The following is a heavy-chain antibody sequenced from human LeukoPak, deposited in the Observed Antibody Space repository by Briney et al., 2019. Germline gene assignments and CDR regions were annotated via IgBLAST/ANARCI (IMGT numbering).Heavy chain of an antibody. CDR2: INHYGST. J-gene: IGHJ4*02. D-gene: IGHD5-18*01. Sequence: SETLSLTCTVSGGAISGYYWSWIRQPPGKGLEWIGEINHYGSTKYSPSLKSRVTISGDTSKNQFSLRLNSVTAADTAIYYCARAYRAHQTFHSYHFFDFWGRGTLVTVSS. CDR1: GGAISGYY. CDR3: ARAYRAHQTFHSYHFFDF. V-gene: IGHV4-34*01.